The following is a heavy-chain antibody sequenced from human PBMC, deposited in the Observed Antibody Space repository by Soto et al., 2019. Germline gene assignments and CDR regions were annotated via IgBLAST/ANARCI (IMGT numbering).Heavy chain of an antibody. CDR2: SSTYNGNT. CDR1: GYIFTSYG. Sequence: HVQLVQSGAEVKKPGASVKVSCKASGYIFTSYGISWVRQAPGQGLEWMGWSSTYNGNTNYAQQLQGRVTMTTDTYTTAADMERTGLRAGDKAVYCCARGGPFYSVWSDSWFD. J-gene: IGHJ5*02. V-gene: IGHV1-18*01. CDR3: ARGGPFYSVWSDSWFD. D-gene: IGHD2-21*01.